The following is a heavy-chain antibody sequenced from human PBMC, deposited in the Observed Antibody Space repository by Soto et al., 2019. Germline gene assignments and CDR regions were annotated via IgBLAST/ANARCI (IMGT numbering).Heavy chain of an antibody. V-gene: IGHV3-30*18. Sequence: PGGSLRLSCAASGFTFSSYGMHWVRQAPGKGLEWVAVISYDGSNKYYADSVKGRFTISRDNSKNTLYLQMNSLRAEDTAVYYCAKGPKDNWNYWAGMDVWGQGTTVTVSS. J-gene: IGHJ6*02. CDR3: AKGPKDNWNYWAGMDV. CDR2: ISYDGSNK. CDR1: GFTFSSYG. D-gene: IGHD1-7*01.